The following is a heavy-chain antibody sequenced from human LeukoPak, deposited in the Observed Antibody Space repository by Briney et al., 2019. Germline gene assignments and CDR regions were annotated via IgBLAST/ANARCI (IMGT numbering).Heavy chain of an antibody. CDR3: ARAGGSTVSHSDY. CDR1: GFTFSSYS. CDR2: ISSSTSYI. D-gene: IGHD4-17*01. J-gene: IGHJ4*02. Sequence: GGSLRLSCAASGFTFSSYSMNWIRQAPGKGLEWVSSISSSTSYIYYADSVKGRFTISKDNAKNSLYLQMNSLRAEDTAVYYCARAGGSTVSHSDYWGQGTLVAVSS. V-gene: IGHV3-21*01.